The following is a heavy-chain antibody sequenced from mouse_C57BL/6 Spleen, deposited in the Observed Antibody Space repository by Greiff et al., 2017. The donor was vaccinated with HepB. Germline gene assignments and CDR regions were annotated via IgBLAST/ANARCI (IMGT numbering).Heavy chain of an antibody. Sequence: EVKLVESGPELVKPGASVKISCKASGYSFTGYYMNWVKQSPEKSLEWIGEINPSTGGTTYNQKFKAKATLTVDKSSSTAYMQLKSLTSEDSAVYYCARRLGDYERNFDYWGQGTTLTVSS. J-gene: IGHJ2*01. CDR3: ARRLGDYERNFDY. V-gene: IGHV1-42*01. CDR2: INPSTGGT. D-gene: IGHD2-4*01. CDR1: GYSFTGYY.